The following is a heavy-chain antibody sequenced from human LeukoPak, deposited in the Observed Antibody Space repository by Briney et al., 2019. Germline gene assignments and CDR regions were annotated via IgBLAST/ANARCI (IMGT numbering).Heavy chain of an antibody. CDR2: IDYTGST. CDR1: GESFVGYY. CDR3: ARVTSRLGWFDP. J-gene: IGHJ5*02. V-gene: IGHV4-34*10. D-gene: IGHD1-14*01. Sequence: SETLSLTCAVYGESFVGYYWAWIRQPPGKGLEWIGEIDYTGSTNYNPSLKSRIKMSVDTSKNQFSLKLRSVTAADTAVYYCARVTSRLGWFDPWGQGTLVTVSS.